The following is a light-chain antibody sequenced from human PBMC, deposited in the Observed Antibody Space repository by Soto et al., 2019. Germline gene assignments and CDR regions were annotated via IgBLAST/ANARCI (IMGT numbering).Light chain of an antibody. CDR1: SSDVGGYNY. Sequence: QSALTQPASVSGSPGQSITISCTGTSSDVGGYNYVSWYQQHPGKAPKLMIYEVSNRPSGVSNRFSGSKSGNTASLTISGLQAEDEADHYCSSYTSSSTLHVFGTGTKATVL. V-gene: IGLV2-14*01. J-gene: IGLJ1*01. CDR3: SSYTSSSTLHV. CDR2: EVS.